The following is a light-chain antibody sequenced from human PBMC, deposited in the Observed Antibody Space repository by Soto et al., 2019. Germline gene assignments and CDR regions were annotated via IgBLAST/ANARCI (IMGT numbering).Light chain of an antibody. CDR1: TGAVTSESF. Sequence: QTVVTQEPSLTVSPGGTVTLTCASSTGAVTSESFANWFQQKPGQVPRPLIYRTSNKQSWTPARFSGSLLGGKAALTLSDVQPEDEAEYYCLLYFGDTQVFGGGTKLTVL. V-gene: IGLV7-43*01. CDR2: RTS. J-gene: IGLJ2*01. CDR3: LLYFGDTQV.